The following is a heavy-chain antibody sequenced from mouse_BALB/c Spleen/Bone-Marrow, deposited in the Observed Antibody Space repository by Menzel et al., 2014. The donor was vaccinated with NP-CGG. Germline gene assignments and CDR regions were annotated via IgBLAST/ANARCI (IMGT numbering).Heavy chain of an antibody. Sequence: EVHLVESGPELVKPGASVKISCKASGYSFTGYYMHWVKQSHGNSLDWIGYIYPYNGVSSYNQKFKGKATLTVDKSSSTAYMVLRSLTSDDSAVYYWESRGEYFDVWGAGTTVTVSS. V-gene: IGHV1-31*01. CDR1: GYSFTGYY. J-gene: IGHJ1*01. CDR2: IYPYNGVS. CDR3: ESRGEYFDV.